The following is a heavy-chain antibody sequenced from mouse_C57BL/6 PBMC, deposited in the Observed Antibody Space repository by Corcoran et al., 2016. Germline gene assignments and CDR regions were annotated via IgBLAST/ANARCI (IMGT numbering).Heavy chain of an antibody. CDR1: GYTFTDYY. Sequence: QVQLKQSGAELVKPGASVTLSCKASGYTFTDYYINWVKQRPGQGLEWIGWIYPGSGNTYYNEKFKGKATLTAEKSSSTAYMQLSSLTSKDSAVYFCARSLVSLRSRFDYWGQGTTLTVSS. D-gene: IGHD1-1*01. CDR3: ARSLVSLRSRFDY. V-gene: IGHV1-76*01. CDR2: IYPGSGNT. J-gene: IGHJ2*01.